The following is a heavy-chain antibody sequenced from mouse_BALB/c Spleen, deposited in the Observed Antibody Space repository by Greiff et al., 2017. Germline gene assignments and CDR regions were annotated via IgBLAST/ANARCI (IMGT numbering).Heavy chain of an antibody. Sequence: QVQLQQSGPELVKPGASVRISCKASGYTFTSYYIHWVKQRPGQGLEWIGWIYPGNVNTKYNEKFKGKATLTADKSSSTAYMQLSSLTSEDSAVYFCARWPVGAHFDYWGQGTTLTVSS. D-gene: IGHD3-1*01. CDR3: ARWPVGAHFDY. CDR2: IYPGNVNT. V-gene: IGHV1S56*01. CDR1: GYTFTSYY. J-gene: IGHJ2*01.